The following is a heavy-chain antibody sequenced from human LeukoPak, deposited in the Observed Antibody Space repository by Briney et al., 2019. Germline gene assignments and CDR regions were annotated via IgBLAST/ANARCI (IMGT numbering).Heavy chain of an antibody. CDR2: ISYDGGKK. V-gene: IGHV3-30*04. Sequence: AGGSLRLSCAASGFTFSTYAMHWVRQAPGKGLEWVAVISYDGGKKYYADSVKGRFTISRDNSKNMLYLQMNSLRPEDTAVFYCARDDSDVRIVATVSREGDYFDYWGQGTLVTVSS. CDR3: ARDDSDVRIVATVSREGDYFDY. CDR1: GFTFSTYA. D-gene: IGHD5-12*01. J-gene: IGHJ4*02.